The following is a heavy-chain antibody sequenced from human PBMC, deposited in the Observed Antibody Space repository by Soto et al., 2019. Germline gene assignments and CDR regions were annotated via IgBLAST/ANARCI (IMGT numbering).Heavy chain of an antibody. V-gene: IGHV3-21*01. Sequence: GGSLRLSCVAYGFSFSGYSVNWVRQAPGRGLEWVATIDSNSAYIFYADSVKGRFTISRDNDKNSVYLQMNSLRGEDTSVYYCAREGGYMMRVNYGMDVWGQGTTVTVSS. CDR3: AREGGYMMRVNYGMDV. D-gene: IGHD3-16*01. CDR2: IDSNSAYI. CDR1: GFSFSGYS. J-gene: IGHJ6*02.